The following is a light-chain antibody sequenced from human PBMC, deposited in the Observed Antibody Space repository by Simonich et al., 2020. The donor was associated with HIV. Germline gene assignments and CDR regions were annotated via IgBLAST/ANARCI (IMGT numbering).Light chain of an antibody. CDR2: DAS. CDR1: QNINNY. CDR3: QQYNNWYT. Sequence: EIVLTQSPATLSLSPGERATLSCRASQNINNYLAWYQQKPGQAPRILIWDASNRATGIPARFSGSGSGTEFTLTISSMQSEDFAIYYCQQYNNWYTFGQGTKLEIK. V-gene: IGKV3-11*01. J-gene: IGKJ2*01.